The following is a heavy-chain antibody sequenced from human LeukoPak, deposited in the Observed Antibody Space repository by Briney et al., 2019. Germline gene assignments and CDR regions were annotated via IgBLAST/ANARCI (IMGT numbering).Heavy chain of an antibody. J-gene: IGHJ4*02. CDR3: ARDNGDYGFEKLY. CDR1: GFTVSSNY. Sequence: GGSLRLSCAASGFTVSSNYMSWVRQAPGKGLEWVSVIYSGGSTYYADSVKGRFTTSRDNSKNTLYLQMNSLRAEDTAVYYCARDNGDYGFEKLYWGQGTLVTVSS. V-gene: IGHV3-66*01. CDR2: IYSGGST. D-gene: IGHD4-17*01.